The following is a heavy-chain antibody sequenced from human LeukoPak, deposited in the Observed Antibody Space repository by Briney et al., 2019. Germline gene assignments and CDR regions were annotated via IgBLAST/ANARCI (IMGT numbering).Heavy chain of an antibody. D-gene: IGHD3-3*01. J-gene: IGHJ3*02. CDR1: GGSISSGGYY. V-gene: IGHV4-61*08. Sequence: PSETLSLTCTVSGGSISSGGYYWSWIRQPPGKGLEWIGYIYYSGSTNYNPSLKSRVTISVDTSKNQFSLKLSSVTAADTAVYYCARTPLRFLERPGAFDIWGQGTMVTVSS. CDR2: IYYSGST. CDR3: ARTPLRFLERPGAFDI.